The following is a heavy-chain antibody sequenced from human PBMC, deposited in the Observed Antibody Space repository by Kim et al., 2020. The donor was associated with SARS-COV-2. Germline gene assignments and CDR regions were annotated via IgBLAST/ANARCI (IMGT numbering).Heavy chain of an antibody. Sequence: GGSLRLSCAASGFTFSSYGMHWVRQAPGKGLEWVAVISYDGSNKYYADSVKGRFTISRDNSKNTLYLQMNSLRAEDTAVYYCAKDLGYSYGGYFDYWGQGTLVTVSS. D-gene: IGHD5-18*01. CDR1: GFTFSSYG. J-gene: IGHJ4*02. CDR2: ISYDGSNK. V-gene: IGHV3-30*18. CDR3: AKDLGYSYGGYFDY.